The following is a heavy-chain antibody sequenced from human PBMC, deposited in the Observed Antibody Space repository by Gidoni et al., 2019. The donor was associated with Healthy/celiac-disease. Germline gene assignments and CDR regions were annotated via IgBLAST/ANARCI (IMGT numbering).Heavy chain of an antibody. Sequence: EVQLVETGGGLIPPGWALRLSCAASGFTVSSNYMSWVRQAPEKGLEWVSVIYSGGSTYYADSVKGRFTISRDNSKNKLYLQMNSLRAEDTAVYYCARVPNNYGGNPDYYFDYWGQGTLVTVSS. D-gene: IGHD4-17*01. CDR2: IYSGGST. J-gene: IGHJ4*02. CDR3: ARVPNNYGGNPDYYFDY. V-gene: IGHV3-53*02. CDR1: GFTVSSNY.